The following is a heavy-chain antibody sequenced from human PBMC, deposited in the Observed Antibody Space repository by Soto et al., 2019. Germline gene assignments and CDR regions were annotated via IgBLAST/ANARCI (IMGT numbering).Heavy chain of an antibody. Sequence: SETLSLTCAVYGGSFSGYYWGWIRQPPGQGLGWIGSIYYSGSTYYNPSLKSRVTISVDTSKNQFSLKLRSVTAADTAVDYCARHESGYSYGFPYYFDYWGQGTLVTVSS. J-gene: IGHJ4*02. CDR3: ARHESGYSYGFPYYFDY. V-gene: IGHV4-39*01. D-gene: IGHD5-18*01. CDR2: IYYSGST. CDR1: GGSFSGYY.